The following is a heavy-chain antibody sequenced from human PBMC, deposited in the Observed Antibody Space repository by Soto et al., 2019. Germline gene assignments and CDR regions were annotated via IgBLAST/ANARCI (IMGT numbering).Heavy chain of an antibody. CDR2: IIPILGIA. V-gene: IGHV1-69*08. D-gene: IGHD2-15*01. J-gene: IGHJ1*01. Sequence: QVQLVQSGAEVKKPGASVKVSCKASGGTFSSYTISWVRQAPGQGLEWMGRIIPILGIANYAQKFQGRVTSTADEATSTAYMELSSLRSEDTAVYYCARDGGVVVAAFAEYFQHWGQGTLVTVSS. CDR1: GGTFSSYT. CDR3: ARDGGVVVAAFAEYFQH.